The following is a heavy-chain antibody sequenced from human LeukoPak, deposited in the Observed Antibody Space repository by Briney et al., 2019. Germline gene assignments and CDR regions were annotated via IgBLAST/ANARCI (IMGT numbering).Heavy chain of an antibody. CDR3: ARQPAGTAAFDI. D-gene: IGHD1-14*01. CDR1: GGSITGYY. Sequence: MSSETLSLTCTVSGGSITGYYWSWIRQPPGKGLEWVAYVRDNGESNYNPSLKSRVTISVDTRNNQISLRLNFVTAADTAIYYCARQPAGTAAFDIWGLATMVTVSS. J-gene: IGHJ3*02. V-gene: IGHV4-59*08. CDR2: VRDNGES.